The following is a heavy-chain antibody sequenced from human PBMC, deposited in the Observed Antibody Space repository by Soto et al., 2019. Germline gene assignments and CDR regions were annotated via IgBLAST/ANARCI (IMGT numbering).Heavy chain of an antibody. CDR3: ARHRSNRWYRAFDF. V-gene: IGHV4-39*01. J-gene: IGHJ4*02. CDR1: GDSISSSRYY. D-gene: IGHD6-13*01. CDR2: IDYGGST. Sequence: QLQLQESGPGLVKPSETLSLTCIVYGDSISSSRYYWGWIRQPPGKGLESVGRIDYGGSTYYNPSLKRRVTISLDTYTTQFSMKVTAVTAADTAVYYCARHRSNRWYRAFDFWGQGNLVTVSS.